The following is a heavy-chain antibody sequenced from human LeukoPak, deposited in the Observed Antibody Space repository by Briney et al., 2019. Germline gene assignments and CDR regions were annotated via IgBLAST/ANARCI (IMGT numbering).Heavy chain of an antibody. CDR3: AREGTAGTNLNWFDP. J-gene: IGHJ5*02. D-gene: IGHD1-1*01. Sequence: SETLSLTCTVSGGSISSYYWSWTRQPPGKGLEWVGYISYSGSTNFNPSLKSRVTISVDTSKNQFSLKLSSVTAADTAVYYCAREGTAGTNLNWFDPWGQGTLVTVSS. V-gene: IGHV4-59*01. CDR2: ISYSGST. CDR1: GGSISSYY.